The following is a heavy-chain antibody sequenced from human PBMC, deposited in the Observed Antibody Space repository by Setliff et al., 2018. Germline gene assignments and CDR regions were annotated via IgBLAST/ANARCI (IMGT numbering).Heavy chain of an antibody. CDR1: GGSINEYY. Sequence: KPSETLSLTCSVSGGSINEYYWSWFRQPVGKGLEWIGRIYSDENTDYNPSLKSRVTMSADTSKNQFSLKLKSVTAADTAVYYCTRNFLGWLARFWGRGTLVTVSS. D-gene: IGHD6-19*01. CDR2: IYSDENT. CDR3: TRNFLGWLARF. J-gene: IGHJ4*02. V-gene: IGHV4-4*07.